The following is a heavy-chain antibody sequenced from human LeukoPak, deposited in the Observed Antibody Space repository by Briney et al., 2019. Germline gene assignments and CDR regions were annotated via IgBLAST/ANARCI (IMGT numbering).Heavy chain of an antibody. D-gene: IGHD6-13*01. Sequence: KPSETLSLTCAVYGGSFSGYYWSWIRQPPGKGLEWIGEINHSGSTNYNPSLKSRVTVSVDTSKNQFSLKLSSVTAADTAVYYCARGPLIAAAGTWWGQGTLVTVSS. J-gene: IGHJ4*02. CDR2: INHSGST. V-gene: IGHV4-34*01. CDR3: ARGPLIAAAGTW. CDR1: GGSFSGYY.